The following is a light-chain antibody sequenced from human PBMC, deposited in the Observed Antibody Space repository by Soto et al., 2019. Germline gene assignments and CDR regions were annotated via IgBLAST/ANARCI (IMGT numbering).Light chain of an antibody. CDR1: ESINAF. CDR2: KAS. Sequence: DIRMTQCPSPLSASVGDRVTITCRASESINAFLAWYQLQPGKAPKLLISKASVLESGVPARFSGSGSGTGFTLTISSLQPDDFATYYCQRYNSYSSFGQGTKVDIK. V-gene: IGKV1-5*03. CDR3: QRYNSYSS. J-gene: IGKJ1*01.